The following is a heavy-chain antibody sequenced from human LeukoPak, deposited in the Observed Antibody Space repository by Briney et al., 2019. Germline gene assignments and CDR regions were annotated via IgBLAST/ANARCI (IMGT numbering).Heavy chain of an antibody. J-gene: IGHJ4*02. Sequence: GGSLRLSCAASGFTFSSYAMHWVRQAPGKGLEWVAVISYDGSNKYYADSVKGRFTISRDNSKNTLYLQMNSLRAEDTAVYYCAREGISRHSGSYIWGQGTLVTVSS. V-gene: IGHV3-30-3*01. CDR3: AREGISRHSGSYI. CDR2: ISYDGSNK. CDR1: GFTFSSYA. D-gene: IGHD1-26*01.